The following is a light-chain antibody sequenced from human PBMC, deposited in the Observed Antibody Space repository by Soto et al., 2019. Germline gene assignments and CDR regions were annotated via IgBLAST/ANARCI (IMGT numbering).Light chain of an antibody. J-gene: IGKJ3*01. CDR3: QQYYSVPFT. CDR1: QSVFDSSNNKNY. CDR2: WSS. Sequence: DIVMTQFPDSLAVSLGERATINCKSSQSVFDSSNNKNYISWYQQKPGQPPNLLISWSSARASGVPDRFNGGGSGTDFTLTINGLRAEDVAIYYCQQYYSVPFTFGPGTKV. V-gene: IGKV4-1*01.